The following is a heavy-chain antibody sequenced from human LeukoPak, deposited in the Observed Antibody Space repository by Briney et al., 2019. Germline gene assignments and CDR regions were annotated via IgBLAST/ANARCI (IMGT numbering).Heavy chain of an antibody. CDR1: VFSFSTYA. CDR3: ARASPPVWLRLSED. V-gene: IGHV3-30-3*01. J-gene: IGHJ1*01. Sequence: PRRSLRLSCVHSVFSFSTYAMQWVRQAPGRGGERVAVISQDGSNIYYGDSVKGRFTISRDNSKNTHYLQMNSLRAEDTAVYYCARASPPVWLRLSEDWGQGALVTVSS. D-gene: IGHD5-12*01. CDR2: ISQDGSNI.